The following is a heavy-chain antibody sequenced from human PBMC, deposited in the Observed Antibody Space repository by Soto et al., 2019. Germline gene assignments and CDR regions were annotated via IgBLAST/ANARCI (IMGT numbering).Heavy chain of an antibody. J-gene: IGHJ4*02. D-gene: IGHD3-22*01. CDR3: ARTYFYDSSGYSHFDF. CDR1: GDTFTNYS. Sequence: QVHLGQSGAEVRKPGSSVKVSCKTSGDTFTNYSVSWVRQVPGQGLEWMGRLVQFVRIVDTAQRFRGRITMTADESTSTVYMELSGLRSDDTALYYCARTYFYDSSGYSHFDFWGQGALVSVSS. V-gene: IGHV1-69*02. CDR2: LVQFVRIV.